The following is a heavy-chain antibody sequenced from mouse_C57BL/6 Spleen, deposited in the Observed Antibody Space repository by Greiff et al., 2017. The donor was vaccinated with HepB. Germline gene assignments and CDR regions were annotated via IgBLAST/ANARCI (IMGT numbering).Heavy chain of an antibody. CDR2: IDPSDSYT. Sequence: QVQLQQSGAELVMPGASVKLSCKASGYTFTSYWMHWVKQRPGQGLEWIGEIDPSDSYTNYNQKFKGKSTLTVDKSSSTAYMQLSSLTSEDSAVYYWARTVGGYFDVWGTGTTVTVSS. V-gene: IGHV1-69*01. CDR3: ARTVGGYFDV. D-gene: IGHD1-1*01. CDR1: GYTFTSYW. J-gene: IGHJ1*03.